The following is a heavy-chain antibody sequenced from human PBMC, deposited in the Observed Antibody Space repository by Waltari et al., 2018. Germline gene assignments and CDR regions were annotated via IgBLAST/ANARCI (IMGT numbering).Heavy chain of an antibody. CDR2: SKHSGST. CDR1: GGSFSGYY. CDR3: ARAPGDPLWGNAFDI. V-gene: IGHV4-34*01. Sequence: QVQLQQWGAGLLKPSETLSLTCAVYGGSFSGYYCNWSRQPPGNGLEWIGESKHSGSTNYTPSLKIRVTISVDTSKNQFSLKLRSVTAADTAVYYCARAPGDPLWGNAFDIWGQGTMVTVSS. J-gene: IGHJ3*02. D-gene: IGHD7-27*01.